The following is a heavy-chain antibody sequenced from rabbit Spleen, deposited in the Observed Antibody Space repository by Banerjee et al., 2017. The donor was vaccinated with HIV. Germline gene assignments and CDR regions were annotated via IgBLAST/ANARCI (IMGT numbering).Heavy chain of an antibody. J-gene: IGHJ4*01. D-gene: IGHD3-3*01. CDR3: ARDPGAGPYIDGYFNL. CDR2: IYTSNSGST. CDR1: GFSFSNSYY. V-gene: IGHV1S40*01. Sequence: QSLEESGGDLVKPGASLTLTCTASGFSFSNSYYMCWVRQAPGKGLELIACIYTSNSGSTYYATWAKGRFTISKTSSTTVTLQMTSLTAADTATYFCARDPGAGPYIDGYFNLWGQGTLVTVS.